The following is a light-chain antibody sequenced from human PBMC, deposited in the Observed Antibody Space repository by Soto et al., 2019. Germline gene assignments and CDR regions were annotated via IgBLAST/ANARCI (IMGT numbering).Light chain of an antibody. CDR3: SSYAGSNNLV. V-gene: IGLV2-8*01. Sequence: QSALTQPPSASGSPGQSVTISCTGTSSDVGGYNFVSWYQQHPGKAPKLMIYEVSKWPSGVPDRFSGSKCGNTASLTVSGLQAEDEADYYCSSYAGSNNLVFGGGTQLTVL. CDR1: SSDVGGYNF. J-gene: IGLJ2*01. CDR2: EVS.